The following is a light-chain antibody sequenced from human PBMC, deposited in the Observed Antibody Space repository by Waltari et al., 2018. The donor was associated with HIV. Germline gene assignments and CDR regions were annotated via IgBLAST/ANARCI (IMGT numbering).Light chain of an antibody. CDR1: SSNIGSNY. J-gene: IGLJ3*02. Sequence: QSVLTQPPSASGTPGQRVTISCSGSSSNIGSNYVYWYQQLPGTAPKLIISEVSQRPAGVSNHFSGSKSANTASLTISGLQAEDEADYYCCSYAGSTNWVFGGGTKLTVL. V-gene: IGLV1-47*01. CDR2: EVS. CDR3: CSYAGSTNWV.